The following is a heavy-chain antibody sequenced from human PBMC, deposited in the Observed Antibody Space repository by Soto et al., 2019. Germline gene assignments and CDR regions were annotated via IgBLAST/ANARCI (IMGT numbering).Heavy chain of an antibody. V-gene: IGHV4-39*01. J-gene: IGHJ4*02. Sequence: PSETLSLTCTISGGSISSSSYYWGWIRQPPGKGLEWIGSIYYSGSTYYNPSLKSRVTISVDTSKNQFSLKLSSVTAADTAVYYCARNPASGGSAGGQGTLVTVSS. D-gene: IGHD3-10*01. CDR3: ARNPASGGSA. CDR1: GGSISSSSYY. CDR2: IYYSGST.